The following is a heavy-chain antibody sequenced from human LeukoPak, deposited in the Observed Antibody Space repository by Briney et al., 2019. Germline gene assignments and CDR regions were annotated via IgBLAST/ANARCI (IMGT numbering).Heavy chain of an antibody. CDR3: ARVRGYSYGIFDY. Sequence: SETLSLTCTISGGSISSHYWSWIRQPAGKGLEWIGRVYTSGSTNYNPSLKSRVTMSLDTSKNQFSLKLSSVTAADTAVYYCARVRGYSYGIFDYWGQGTLVTVSS. CDR2: VYTSGST. CDR1: GGSISSHY. V-gene: IGHV4-4*07. J-gene: IGHJ4*02. D-gene: IGHD5-18*01.